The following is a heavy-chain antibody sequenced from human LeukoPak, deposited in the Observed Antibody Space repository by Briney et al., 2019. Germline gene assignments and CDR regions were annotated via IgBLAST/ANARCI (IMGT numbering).Heavy chain of an antibody. J-gene: IGHJ5*02. Sequence: SETLSLTCTVSGGSISSYYWSWIRQPAGKGLEWIGRIYTSGSTNYNPSLKNRVTMSVDTPKNQFSLKLSSVTAADTAVYYCARDMADCSSTSCYTYWFDPWGQGTLVTVSS. V-gene: IGHV4-4*07. CDR2: IYTSGST. D-gene: IGHD2-2*02. CDR1: GGSISSYY. CDR3: ARDMADCSSTSCYTYWFDP.